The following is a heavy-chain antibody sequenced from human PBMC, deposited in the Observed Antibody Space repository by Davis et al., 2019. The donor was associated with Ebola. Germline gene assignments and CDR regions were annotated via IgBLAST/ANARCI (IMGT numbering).Heavy chain of an antibody. CDR1: GYTFNLYG. Sequence: ASVKVSCKASGYTFNLYGISWVRQAPGQGLEWMGWISAYNGNTNYAQKFQGRVTMTTDTSTSTAYMELRSLRSDDTAVYYCARAYDILTDWFDPWGQGTLVTVSS. J-gene: IGHJ5*02. D-gene: IGHD3-9*01. CDR2: ISAYNGNT. CDR3: ARAYDILTDWFDP. V-gene: IGHV1-18*01.